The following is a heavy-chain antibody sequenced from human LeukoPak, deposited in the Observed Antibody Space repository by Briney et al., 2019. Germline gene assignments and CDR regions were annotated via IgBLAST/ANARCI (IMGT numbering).Heavy chain of an antibody. D-gene: IGHD1-26*01. CDR1: GGSISSYY. CDR2: IYYSGST. V-gene: IGHV4-59*01. Sequence: SETLSLTCTVSGGSISSYYWSWIRQPPGKGLEWIGYIYYSGSTNYNPSLKSRVTISVDTSKNQFSLKLSSVTAADTAVYYCARAYYGPDAFDIWGQGTMVTVSS. J-gene: IGHJ3*02. CDR3: ARAYYGPDAFDI.